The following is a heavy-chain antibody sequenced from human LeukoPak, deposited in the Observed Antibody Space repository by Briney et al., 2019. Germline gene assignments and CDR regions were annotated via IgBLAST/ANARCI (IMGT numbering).Heavy chain of an antibody. CDR1: GGSFSGYY. CDR3: ARVNYYDSSGYYNDY. CDR2: INHSGST. V-gene: IGHV4-34*01. J-gene: IGHJ4*02. D-gene: IGHD3-22*01. Sequence: TSETLSLTCAVYGGSFSGYYWSWIRQPPGKGLEWIGEINHSGSTNYNPSLKSRVTISVDTSKNQFSLKLSSVTAADTAVYYCARVNYYDSSGYYNDYWGQGTLVTVSS.